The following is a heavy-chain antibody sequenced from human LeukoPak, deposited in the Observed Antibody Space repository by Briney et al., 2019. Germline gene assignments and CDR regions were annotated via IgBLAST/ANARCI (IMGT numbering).Heavy chain of an antibody. D-gene: IGHD3-16*02. CDR1: GGSISSYY. Sequence: SETLSLTCTVSGGSISSYYWSWIRQPAGKGLEWIGRIYTSGSTNYNPSLKSRGTMAVDPSKHQFSLKLSSVTAADTAVYYCARGYDDYVWGSYRPYFDYWGQGTLVTVSS. V-gene: IGHV4-4*07. CDR3: ARGYDDYVWGSYRPYFDY. CDR2: IYTSGST. J-gene: IGHJ4*02.